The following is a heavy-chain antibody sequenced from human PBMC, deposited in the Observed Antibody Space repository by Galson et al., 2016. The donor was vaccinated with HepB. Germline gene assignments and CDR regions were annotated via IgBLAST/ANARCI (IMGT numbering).Heavy chain of an antibody. CDR3: ARGTETSWYGQFDY. CDR1: GITFSRHV. CDR2: IWYDGSKK. D-gene: IGHD2-2*01. V-gene: IGHV3-33*01. J-gene: IGHJ4*02. Sequence: SLRLSCAASGITFSRHVMHWVRQAPGKELEWVAFIWYDGSKKYYGTSVEGRFTISRDNSKNTLYLQMNSLRVEDTAVYYCARGTETSWYGQFDYWGQGTLVTVAS.